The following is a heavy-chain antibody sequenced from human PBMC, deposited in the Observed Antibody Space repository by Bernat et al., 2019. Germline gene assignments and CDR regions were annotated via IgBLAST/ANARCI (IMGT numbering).Heavy chain of an antibody. CDR2: IDPSDSYT. J-gene: IGHJ3*02. V-gene: IGHV5-10-1*03. CDR1: GYSFTSYW. CDR3: ARAYCGGDCFPAVLDAFAI. D-gene: IGHD2-21*02. Sequence: EVQLVQSGAEVKKPGESLRISCKGSGYSFTSYWISWVRQMPGKGLEWMGRIDPSDSYTNYSPSFQGHVTSSADKSISTAYLQWSSLKASDTAMYYCARAYCGGDCFPAVLDAFAIWGQGTMVTVSS.